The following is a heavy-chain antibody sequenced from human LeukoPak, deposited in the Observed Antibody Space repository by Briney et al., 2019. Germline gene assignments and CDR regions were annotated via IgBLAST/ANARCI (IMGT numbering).Heavy chain of an antibody. D-gene: IGHD3-10*01. CDR1: GFTFSSYV. V-gene: IGHV3-23*01. J-gene: IGHJ4*02. CDR3: AKGGMVRGEYDY. Sequence: PGWSLRLSCAASGFTFSSYVMGWVRQAPGKGLEWVSGISGSAGSTYYADSVKGRFTISRDNSKNTLYLQMNTLRVEDTAVYYCAKGGMVRGEYDYWGQGTLVTVSS. CDR2: ISGSAGST.